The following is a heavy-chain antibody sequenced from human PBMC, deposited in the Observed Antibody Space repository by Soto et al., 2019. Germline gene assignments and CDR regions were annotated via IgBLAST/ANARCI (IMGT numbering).Heavy chain of an antibody. CDR3: ATARWEGYGMDV. D-gene: IGHD1-26*01. V-gene: IGHV3-23*01. CDR2: ISSSGGST. Sequence: EVQLLESGGGLVQPGGSLRLSCAASGFTFNNYAMSWVRQAPGKGLEWVSTISSSGGSTYYADSVKGRFTISRDNSKNTLYLQMNSLRAEDTAVYCCATARWEGYGMDVWGQGTTVTVSS. CDR1: GFTFNNYA. J-gene: IGHJ6*02.